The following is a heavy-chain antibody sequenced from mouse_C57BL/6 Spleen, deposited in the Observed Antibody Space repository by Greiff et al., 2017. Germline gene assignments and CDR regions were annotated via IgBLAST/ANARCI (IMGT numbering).Heavy chain of an antibody. CDR3: ARGGYDYDWFAY. Sequence: QVQLQQSGAELVKPGASVKISCKASGYAFSSYWMNWVKQRPGKGLEWIGQIYPGDGDTNYNGKFKGKATLTADKSSSTAYMQLSSLTSEDSAVYFWARGGYDYDWFAYWGQGTLVTVSA. CDR1: GYAFSSYW. V-gene: IGHV1-80*01. D-gene: IGHD2-4*01. CDR2: IYPGDGDT. J-gene: IGHJ3*01.